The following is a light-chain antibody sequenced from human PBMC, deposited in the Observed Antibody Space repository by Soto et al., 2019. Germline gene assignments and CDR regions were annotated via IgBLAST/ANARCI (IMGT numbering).Light chain of an antibody. CDR2: SSH. CDR1: SSNIGANT. V-gene: IGLV1-44*01. J-gene: IGLJ3*02. CDR3: AAWDDSLNGVV. Sequence: QSVLTQPPSTSGTPGQSVTISCSGSSSNIGANTVNWYQQLPGTAPKLLIFSSHQRPPGVPPRFSGSKSGSSASLAISGLQSEDEADYYCAAWDDSLNGVVFGGGTKLTVL.